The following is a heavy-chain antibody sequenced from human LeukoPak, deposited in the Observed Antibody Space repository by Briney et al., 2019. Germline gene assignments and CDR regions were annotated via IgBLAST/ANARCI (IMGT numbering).Heavy chain of an antibody. V-gene: IGHV4-61*02. CDR1: GGSISSGSYY. CDR2: IYTSGST. Sequence: PSETLSLTCTVSGGSISSGSYYWSWIRQPAGKGLEWIGRIYTSGSTNYNPSLKSRVTISVDTSKNQFSLKLSSVTAADTAVYYCARRLDYYDSSGYRDAFDIWGQGTMVTVSS. J-gene: IGHJ3*02. D-gene: IGHD3-22*01. CDR3: ARRLDYYDSSGYRDAFDI.